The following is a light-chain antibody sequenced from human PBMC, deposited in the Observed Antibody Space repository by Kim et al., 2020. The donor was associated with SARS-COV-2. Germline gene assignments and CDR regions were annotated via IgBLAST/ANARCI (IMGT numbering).Light chain of an antibody. CDR3: QYSDPSSHWV. Sequence: NFMLTQPHYVSQSPGKTVIISCTRSSGTITTRYVQWYQQRPGSAPTTVIYEDDRRPSGVPDRFSGSIDYSSNSASLTISGLKTEDEADYYCQYSDPSSHWVFGGGTQLTVL. J-gene: IGLJ3*02. V-gene: IGLV6-57*04. CDR2: EDD. CDR1: SGTITTRY.